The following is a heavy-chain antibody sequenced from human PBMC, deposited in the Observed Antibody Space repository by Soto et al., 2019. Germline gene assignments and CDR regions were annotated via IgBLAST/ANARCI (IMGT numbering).Heavy chain of an antibody. D-gene: IGHD3-3*01. CDR3: ARDQGFWSGYARLVSFDI. J-gene: IGHJ3*02. Sequence: EVQLVESGGGLVKPGGSLRLSCAASGFTFSSYSMNWVRQAPGKGLEWVSSISSSSSYIYYADSVKGRFTISRDNAKNSLYLQMNRLRAEDTAVYYCARDQGFWSGYARLVSFDIWGQGTMVTVSS. V-gene: IGHV3-21*01. CDR2: ISSSSSYI. CDR1: GFTFSSYS.